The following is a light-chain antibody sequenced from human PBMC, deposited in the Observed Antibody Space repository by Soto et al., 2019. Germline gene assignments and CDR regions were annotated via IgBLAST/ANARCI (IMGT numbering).Light chain of an antibody. CDR3: SSYTSSSTRL. V-gene: IGLV2-14*01. Sequence: QSALTQPASVSGSPGQSITISCTGTSSDVGGYNHVSWYQQHPGKAPKLMNYDVSNRPSGVSNRFSGSKSGNTASLTISGLQAEDEDDYYCSSYTSSSTRLFGGGTKLTVL. CDR1: SSDVGGYNH. J-gene: IGLJ2*01. CDR2: DVS.